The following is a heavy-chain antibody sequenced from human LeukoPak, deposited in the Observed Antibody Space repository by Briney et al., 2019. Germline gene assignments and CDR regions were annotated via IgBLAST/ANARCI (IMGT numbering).Heavy chain of an antibody. Sequence: GGSLRLSCAASGFTFSSYEMNWVRQAPGKGLEWVSYISSSGSTIYYADSVKGRFTISRDNAKNSLYLQMNSLRAEDTAVYHCAKGSYYYDSADYFDYWGQGTLVTVSS. CDR2: ISSSGSTI. CDR3: AKGSYYYDSADYFDY. D-gene: IGHD3-22*01. V-gene: IGHV3-48*03. CDR1: GFTFSSYE. J-gene: IGHJ4*02.